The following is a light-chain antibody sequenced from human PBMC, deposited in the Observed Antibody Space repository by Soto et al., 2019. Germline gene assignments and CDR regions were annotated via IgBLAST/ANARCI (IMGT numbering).Light chain of an antibody. CDR2: WAS. Sequence: DIVMTQSPDSLAVSLGERATINCKSSQSVLYSSNKNNFLAWYQQKPGQPPKLLIYWASTRESGAPDRFSGSGSGTDFTLTISSVQAEDVAVYYCQQYYATPFTFGPGTKVDIK. J-gene: IGKJ3*01. V-gene: IGKV4-1*01. CDR1: QSVLYSSNKNNF. CDR3: QQYYATPFT.